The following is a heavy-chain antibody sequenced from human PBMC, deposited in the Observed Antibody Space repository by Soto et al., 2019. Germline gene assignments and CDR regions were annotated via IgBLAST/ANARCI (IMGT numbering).Heavy chain of an antibody. Sequence: QGQLVESGGGGAQLGTSLRLPFEASGFIFSRYALHWFRQAPGKGRGGGAVISYDGRKKYYAESVKGRFIISRDKSENTLYLQMNSLRAEDTAVYYCAKDLGSGKPYYYYAMDVWGQGTTVTVSS. V-gene: IGHV3-30*18. CDR3: AKDLGSGKPYYYYAMDV. CDR1: GFIFSRYA. D-gene: IGHD3-10*01. CDR2: ISYDGRKK. J-gene: IGHJ6*02.